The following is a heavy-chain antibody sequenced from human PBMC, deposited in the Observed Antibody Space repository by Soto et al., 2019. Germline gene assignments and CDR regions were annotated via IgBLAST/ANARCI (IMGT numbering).Heavy chain of an antibody. CDR2: IYPGDFDT. D-gene: IGHD1-1*01. J-gene: IGHJ4*02. Sequence: XESLKISFMTSGYKFSAYWIAWVRQRPGKGLEWMGIIYPGDFDTRYSPSFEGQVTISVDRSTNTAHLQWSSLKASDTAIYYCARRPQKAYDPIDYWGQGTLVTVSS. CDR3: ARRPQKAYDPIDY. V-gene: IGHV5-51*01. CDR1: GYKFSAYW.